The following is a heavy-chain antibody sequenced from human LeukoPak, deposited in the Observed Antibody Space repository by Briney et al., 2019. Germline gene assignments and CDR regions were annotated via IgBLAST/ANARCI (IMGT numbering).Heavy chain of an antibody. J-gene: IGHJ4*02. V-gene: IGHV3-30-3*01. Sequence: GTSLRLSCVVSGFTLTNYALHWARQAPGKGLEWVAVISYAGTNKYYADSVKGRFTISRDISKNTVYLHMDSLRDEDTAVYFCARGGYYYDTTGSPGDYWGQGTLVTVSS. CDR3: ARGGYYYDTTGSPGDY. CDR1: GFTLTNYA. CDR2: ISYAGTNK. D-gene: IGHD3-22*01.